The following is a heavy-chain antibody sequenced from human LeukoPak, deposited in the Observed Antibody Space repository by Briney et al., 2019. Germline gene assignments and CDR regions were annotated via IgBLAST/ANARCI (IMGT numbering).Heavy chain of an antibody. J-gene: IGHJ6*03. Sequence: GGSLRLYCAACRLTFNSYSKNWDPQAPGKGLEWVSYLSCSSCNKYYADSGKGRFTISRDNAKNSLYLQMNSLRAEDTAVYDCARGRYYVDVWGKGTTVTVSS. CDR3: ARGRYYVDV. CDR2: LSCSSCNK. V-gene: IGHV3-48*01. CDR1: RLTFNSYS.